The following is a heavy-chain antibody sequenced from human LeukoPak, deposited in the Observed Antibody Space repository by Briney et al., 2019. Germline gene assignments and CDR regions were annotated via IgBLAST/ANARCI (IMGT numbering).Heavy chain of an antibody. CDR2: ISYDGSNK. J-gene: IGHJ4*02. CDR1: GFTFSSYG. D-gene: IGHD1-14*01. V-gene: IGHV3-30*18. CDR3: AKLGAEQFSAYFDY. Sequence: GRSLRLSCAASGFTFSSYGMHWVRQAPGKGLEWVAVISYDGSNKYYADSVKGRFTISRDNSKNTLYLQMNSLRAEDTAVYYCAKLGAEQFSAYFDYWGQGTLVTVSS.